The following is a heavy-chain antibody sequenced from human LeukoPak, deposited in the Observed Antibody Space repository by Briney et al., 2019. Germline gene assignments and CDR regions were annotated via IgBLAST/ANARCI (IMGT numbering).Heavy chain of an antibody. V-gene: IGHV3-7*01. CDR1: GFTFSSYA. J-gene: IGHJ4*02. CDR2: IKQDGSEK. CDR3: ARDIMVDYGDY. Sequence: GGSLRLSCAASGFTFSSYAMSWVRQAPGKGLEWVANIKQDGSEKYYVDSVKGRFTISRDNAKNSLYLQMNSLRAEDTAVYYCARDIMVDYGDYWGQRTLVTVSS. D-gene: IGHD3-10*01.